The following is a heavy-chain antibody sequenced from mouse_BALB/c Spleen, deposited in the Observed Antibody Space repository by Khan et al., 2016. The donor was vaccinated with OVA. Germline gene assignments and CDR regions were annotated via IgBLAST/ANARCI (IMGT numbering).Heavy chain of an antibody. CDR3: AKFTPDYYSMDY. Sequence: VELVESGPGLVAPSQSLSITCTVSGFSLSSYGVNWVHHPPGKGLEWLGVLWGDGSPNYHSVLISRLIISKDNSKSQVFLKLNSLQTDDTATYYCAKFTPDYYSMDYWGQGTSVTVSS. CDR2: LWGDGSP. D-gene: IGHD1-1*01. J-gene: IGHJ4*01. V-gene: IGHV2-3*01. CDR1: GFSLSSYG.